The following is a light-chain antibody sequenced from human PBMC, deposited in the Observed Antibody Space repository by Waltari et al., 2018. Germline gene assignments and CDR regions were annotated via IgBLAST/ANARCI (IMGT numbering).Light chain of an antibody. CDR2: KAS. CDR1: QSISNW. V-gene: IGKV1-5*03. Sequence: DIQMTQSPSTRSASGGDRVTITCRASQSISNWLAWYQQKPGKAPKLLIYKASTLESGVPSRFSGSGSGTEFTLTISSLQPDDFATYYCQQYNSYSLLTFGGGTKVEIK. CDR3: QQYNSYSLLT. J-gene: IGKJ4*01.